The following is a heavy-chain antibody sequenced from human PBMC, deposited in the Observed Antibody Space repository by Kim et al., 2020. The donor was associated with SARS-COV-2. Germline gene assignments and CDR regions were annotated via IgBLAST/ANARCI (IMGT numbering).Heavy chain of an antibody. CDR3: ASPATYSSSPIDY. J-gene: IGHJ4*02. V-gene: IGHV4-39*01. D-gene: IGHD6-6*01. Sequence: YNPSMRSRATISVHTSKNQFSLKLSSVTAADTAVYYGASPATYSSSPIDYWGQGTLVTVSS.